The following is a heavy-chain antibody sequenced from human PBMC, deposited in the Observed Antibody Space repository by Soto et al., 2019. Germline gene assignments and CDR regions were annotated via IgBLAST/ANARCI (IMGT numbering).Heavy chain of an antibody. V-gene: IGHV1-69*13. J-gene: IGHJ3*02. CDR2: IIPIFGTA. D-gene: IGHD3-16*02. CDR1: GEGLSVYV. CDR3: ARGQPVYDYVRQSYRSDAFDI. Sequence: PVKRAWKGAGEGLSVYVSSWGRQAPGQGLEWMGGIIPIFGTANYAQKFQGRVTITADESTSTAYMELSSLRSEDTAVYYCARGQPVYDYVRQSYRSDAFDISAQGTMVTVPS.